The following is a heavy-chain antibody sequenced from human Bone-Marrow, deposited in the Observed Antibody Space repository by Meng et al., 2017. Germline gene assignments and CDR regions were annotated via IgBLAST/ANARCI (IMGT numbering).Heavy chain of an antibody. J-gene: IGHJ4*02. V-gene: IGHV1-2*06. Sequence: QVRRVQVGARVKKPGSSVKVSGKASGYTFTSHYMHWVRQAPGQGLEWMRRINPNSGGTNYAQKFQGRVTMTRDTSITTAYMELSGLRSDDTAMYYCARDEDISAAGKLFGDYWGQGTLVTVSS. CDR1: GYTFTSHY. D-gene: IGHD6-25*01. CDR3: ARDEDISAAGKLFGDY. CDR2: INPNSGGT.